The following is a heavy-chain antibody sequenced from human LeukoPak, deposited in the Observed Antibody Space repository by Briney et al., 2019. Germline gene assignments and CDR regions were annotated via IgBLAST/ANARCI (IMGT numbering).Heavy chain of an antibody. CDR1: GFTFSSYG. V-gene: IGHV3-30*03. D-gene: IGHD6-19*01. J-gene: IGHJ6*02. Sequence: PGGSLRLSCAASGFTFSSYGMHWVRQAPGKGLEWVAVISYDGSNKYYADSVKGRFTISRDNSKNTLYLQMNSLRAEDTAVYYCARDRAVAAPYYYGMDVWGQGTTVTVSS. CDR2: ISYDGSNK. CDR3: ARDRAVAAPYYYGMDV.